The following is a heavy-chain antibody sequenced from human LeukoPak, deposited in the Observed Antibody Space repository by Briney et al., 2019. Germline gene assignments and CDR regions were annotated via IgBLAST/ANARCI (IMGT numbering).Heavy chain of an antibody. D-gene: IGHD5-18*01. CDR3: ARDRGGGSRGYTYRQPYYFDY. V-gene: IGHV4-38-2*02. CDR1: DYSISSGYS. J-gene: IGHJ4*02. Sequence: KSSETLSLTCAVPDYSISSGYSWGWIRQPPGKGLGWFGIIYHRGSTDYNPPLESRVTISVDTPKNESSLRLSSVTATDTGVYYCARDRGGGSRGYTYRQPYYFDYWGQGTLVTVSS. CDR2: IYHRGST.